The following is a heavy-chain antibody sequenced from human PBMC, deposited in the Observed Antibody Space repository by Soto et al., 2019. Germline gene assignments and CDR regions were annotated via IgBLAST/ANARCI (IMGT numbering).Heavy chain of an antibody. D-gene: IGHD3-22*01. CDR2: ISGSGSST. Sequence: EVQLLESGGALVQPGGSLRLSCAVSRFTFSNYAMSWVHQAPGKGLEWVSAISGSGSSTYYADSVKGRFTISRDNSKNTLYLQMNSLRAEDTAVYYCAKRALDYDSSGSSFDYWGQGTLVTVSS. V-gene: IGHV3-23*01. CDR3: AKRALDYDSSGSSFDY. CDR1: RFTFSNYA. J-gene: IGHJ4*02.